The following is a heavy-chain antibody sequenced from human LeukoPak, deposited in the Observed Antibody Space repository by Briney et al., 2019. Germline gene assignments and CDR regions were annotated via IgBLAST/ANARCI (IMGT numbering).Heavy chain of an antibody. J-gene: IGHJ4*02. D-gene: IGHD5-12*01. Sequence: PGGSLRLSCAASGFTFSNYWMSGVRQDPGKGLEWVANIKQDGSEEYYLDSVKGRFTISRDNAKSSLYLQMNSLRAEDTAVYYCAKDMNGQQHLAIDQWGQGTLVTVSS. V-gene: IGHV3-7*03. CDR2: IKQDGSEE. CDR1: GFTFSNYW. CDR3: AKDMNGQQHLAIDQ.